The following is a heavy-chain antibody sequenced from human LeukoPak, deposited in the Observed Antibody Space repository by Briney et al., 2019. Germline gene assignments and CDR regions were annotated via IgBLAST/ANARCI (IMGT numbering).Heavy chain of an antibody. V-gene: IGHV4-31*03. D-gene: IGHD3-10*01. CDR1: GGSISSGGYY. Sequence: SQTLSLTCTVSGGSISSGGYYWSWIRQHPGKGLEWIGYIYYSGSTYYNPSLKSRVTISVDTSKNQFSLKLSSVTAADTAVYYCARHYYGSGSFLYYYYGMDVWGQRTTVTVSS. CDR2: IYYSGST. J-gene: IGHJ6*02. CDR3: ARHYYGSGSFLYYYYGMDV.